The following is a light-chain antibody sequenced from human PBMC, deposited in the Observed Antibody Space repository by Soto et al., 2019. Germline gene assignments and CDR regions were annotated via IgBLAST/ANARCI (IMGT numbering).Light chain of an antibody. V-gene: IGKV1-5*03. CDR2: KAS. Sequence: DIPMTQSPSTLSASVGDRVIITCRASQSISSWLAWYQQKPGKAPKLLIYKASSLETGVPSRFSGSGSGTEFTLTISRLQPDDFANYYCQQYNRSPLTFGGGTKVEIK. J-gene: IGKJ4*01. CDR1: QSISSW. CDR3: QQYNRSPLT.